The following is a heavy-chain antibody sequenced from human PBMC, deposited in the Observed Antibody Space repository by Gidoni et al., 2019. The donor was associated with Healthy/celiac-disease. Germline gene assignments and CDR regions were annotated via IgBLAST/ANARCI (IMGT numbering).Heavy chain of an antibody. CDR2: ISSSSSYT. D-gene: IGHD1-7*01. CDR3: ARDARKYNLNYGGWFDP. V-gene: IGHV3-11*06. Sequence: QVQLVESGGGLVKPGGSMRLSCAASGFTFSDYYMSCIRQAPGKGLGWVSYISSSSSYTNYADSVKGLFTISRDNAKNSLYLQMNSLRAEDTAVYYCARDARKYNLNYGGWFDPWGQGTLVTVSS. CDR1: GFTFSDYY. J-gene: IGHJ5*02.